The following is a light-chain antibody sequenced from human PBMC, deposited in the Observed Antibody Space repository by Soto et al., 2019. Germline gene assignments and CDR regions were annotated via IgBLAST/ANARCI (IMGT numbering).Light chain of an antibody. CDR2: GAS. CDR1: QSVSSN. Sequence: EIVMTQSPATLSVSPGERATLSCRASQSVSSNLAWYQQKPGQAPRLLIYGASTRATGIPARFSGSGSGTEFTLTISSLQSEDFAVYYRQQYNNRPTTFGQGTRLEIK. V-gene: IGKV3-15*01. CDR3: QQYNNRPTT. J-gene: IGKJ5*01.